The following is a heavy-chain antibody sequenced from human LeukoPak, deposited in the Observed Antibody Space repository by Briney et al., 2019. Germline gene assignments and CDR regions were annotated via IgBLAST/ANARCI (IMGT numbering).Heavy chain of an antibody. Sequence: ASQTLSLTCTVSGGSMSTSDNYWDWIRQPAGKGLEWIGRIYTSGSTTYNPSLKRRVTMSLDTSKNQVSLKLSSVTAADTAVYYCARIFCSGGNCYHFDYWGQGTLVTVSS. CDR2: IYTSGST. D-gene: IGHD2-15*01. CDR3: ARIFCSGGNCYHFDY. CDR1: GGSMSTSDNY. V-gene: IGHV4-61*02. J-gene: IGHJ4*02.